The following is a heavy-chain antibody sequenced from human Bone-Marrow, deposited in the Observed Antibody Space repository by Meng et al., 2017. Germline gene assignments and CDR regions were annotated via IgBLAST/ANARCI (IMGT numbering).Heavy chain of an antibody. CDR3: AREVESSYYYDSSGPNDY. CDR2: IWDDGSNK. J-gene: IGHJ4*02. CDR1: GFTFSSYG. V-gene: IGHV3-33*01. D-gene: IGHD3-22*01. Sequence: GGSLRLSCAASGFTFSSYGMHWVRQAPGKGLEWVAVIWDDGSNKYYADSVKGRFTISRDNSKNTLYLQMNSLRAEDTAVYYCAREVESSYYYDSSGPNDYWGQGTLVTVSS.